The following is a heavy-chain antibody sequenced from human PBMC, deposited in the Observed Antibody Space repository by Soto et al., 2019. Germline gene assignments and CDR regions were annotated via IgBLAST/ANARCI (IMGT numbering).Heavy chain of an antibody. CDR3: AKVVGIQLWTQTDYYGMDV. CDR2: ISGSGGST. CDR1: GLNFSNYG. J-gene: IGHJ6*02. D-gene: IGHD5-18*01. Sequence: GALRLSCTASGLNFSNYGMSCVRKTTGKGLEWVSAISGSGGSTYYADSVKGRFTISRDKSKNTLYLQMNSLRAEDTAVYYCAKVVGIQLWTQTDYYGMDVWGQGTTVIVSS. V-gene: IGHV3-23*01.